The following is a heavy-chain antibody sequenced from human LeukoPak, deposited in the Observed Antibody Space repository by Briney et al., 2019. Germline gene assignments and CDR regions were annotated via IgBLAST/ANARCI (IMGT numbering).Heavy chain of an antibody. CDR3: ARDGLPDGGHAFDI. J-gene: IGHJ3*02. D-gene: IGHD4-23*01. CDR2: IYDSGST. Sequence: SETLSLTCTVSGGSISSSSYYWGWIRQPPGKGLEWIGSIYDSGSTYYNPSLKSRVTISVDTSKNQFSLKLSSVTAADTAVYYCARDGLPDGGHAFDIWGQGTMVTVSS. V-gene: IGHV4-39*07. CDR1: GGSISSSSYY.